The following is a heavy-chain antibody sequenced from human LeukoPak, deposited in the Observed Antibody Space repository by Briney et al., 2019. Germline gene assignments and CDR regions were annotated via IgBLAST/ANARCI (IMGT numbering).Heavy chain of an antibody. Sequence: GGSLRLSCAASGFTFSNAWMSWVRQAPGKGLEWVGRIKSKTDGGTTDYAAPVKGRFTISRDDSKNTLYLQMNSLKTEDTAVYYCTTRIQLWLGYFDYWGQGTLATVSS. CDR1: GFTFSNAW. CDR3: TTRIQLWLGYFDY. D-gene: IGHD5-18*01. J-gene: IGHJ4*02. CDR2: IKSKTDGGTT. V-gene: IGHV3-15*01.